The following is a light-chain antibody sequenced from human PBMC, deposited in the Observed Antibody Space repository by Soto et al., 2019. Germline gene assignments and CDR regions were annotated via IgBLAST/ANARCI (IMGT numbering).Light chain of an antibody. CDR3: SSYTSTSTRV. J-gene: IGLJ1*01. Sequence: QSVLTPPAFVSGSPGQSITISCTGTSSDVGGYNYVSWYQHPPGKAPKLMISEVSNRPSGVSNRFSGSKSGNTASLTISGLQAEDEADYYCSSYTSTSTRVFGTGTKLTVL. V-gene: IGLV2-14*01. CDR2: EVS. CDR1: SSDVGGYNY.